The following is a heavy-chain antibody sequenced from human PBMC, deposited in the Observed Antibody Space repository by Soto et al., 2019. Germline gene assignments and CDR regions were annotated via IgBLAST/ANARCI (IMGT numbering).Heavy chain of an antibody. CDR1: GGSIRNYS. Sequence: AEHLSLTCPVSGGSIRNYSWRWIRQPPGRGLEWSGYIYYSGSTNYKPSLASRVPISLDTSKNQFSLKLSSVTAADTAVYYWARVSPNIVGATTTAGFYYGMDVWGQGTTVTVSS. D-gene: IGHD1-26*01. CDR3: ARVSPNIVGATTTAGFYYGMDV. CDR2: IYYSGST. V-gene: IGHV4-59*01. J-gene: IGHJ6*02.